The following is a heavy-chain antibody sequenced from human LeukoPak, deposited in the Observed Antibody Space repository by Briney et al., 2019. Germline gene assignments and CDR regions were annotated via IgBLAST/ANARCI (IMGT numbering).Heavy chain of an antibody. D-gene: IGHD6-19*01. CDR2: IYYSGST. CDR1: GGSISGYY. V-gene: IGHV4-59*08. J-gene: IGHJ4*02. Sequence: SETLSLTCTVSGGSISGYYWSWIRQPPGKGLEWIGHIYYSGSTNYNSSLKSRLTISVDTSKNQFSLKLSSVTAADTAVYYCARHSSALGGLFDYWGQGTLVTVSS. CDR3: ARHSSALGGLFDY.